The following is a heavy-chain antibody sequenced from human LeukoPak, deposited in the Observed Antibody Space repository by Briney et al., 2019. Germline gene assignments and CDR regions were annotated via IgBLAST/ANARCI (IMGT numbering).Heavy chain of an antibody. CDR3: ARESTKSSGAFDI. D-gene: IGHD3-10*01. V-gene: IGHV1-69*06. Sequence: ASVKVSCKASGGTFSSYAISWVRQAPGQGLEWMGGIIPIFGTANYAQKFQGRVTITADKSTSTAYMELSSLRSEDTAVYYCARESTKSSGAFDIWGQGTMVTVSS. J-gene: IGHJ3*02. CDR1: GGTFSSYA. CDR2: IIPIFGTA.